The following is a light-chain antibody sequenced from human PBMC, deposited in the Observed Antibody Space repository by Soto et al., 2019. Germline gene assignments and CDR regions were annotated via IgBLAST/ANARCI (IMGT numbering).Light chain of an antibody. CDR3: QQSYSTSWT. V-gene: IGKV1-39*01. Sequence: DIQMTQSPSSLAASVGERVTSTCQASEDISNSLNWYQQKPGKAPKLLIFDASNLETGVPSRFTGSGSGTDFTLTISSLQPEDFATYYCQQSYSTSWTFGQGTKVDIK. CDR2: DAS. J-gene: IGKJ1*01. CDR1: EDISNS.